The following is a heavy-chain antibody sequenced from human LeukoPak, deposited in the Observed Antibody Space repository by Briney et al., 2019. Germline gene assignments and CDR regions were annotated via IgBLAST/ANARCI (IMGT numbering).Heavy chain of an antibody. CDR3: ARLHADSYFFDH. Sequence: PSQTLSLTCTVSGGSISSGAFSWTWIRQPPGKGLEWMGYIHFSDATYYRTSLKGRVTISIDRPKNQFSLNLSSVTAADTAVYYCARLHADSYFFDHWGQGRQVTVSS. V-gene: IGHV4-30-2*01. D-gene: IGHD2-15*01. J-gene: IGHJ4*02. CDR2: IHFSDAT. CDR1: GGSISSGAFS.